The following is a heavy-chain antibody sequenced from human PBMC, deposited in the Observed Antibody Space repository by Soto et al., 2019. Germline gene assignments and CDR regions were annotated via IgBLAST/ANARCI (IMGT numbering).Heavy chain of an antibody. J-gene: IGHJ6*02. CDR3: AREGGGRWVLDYYYGLDV. D-gene: IGHD2-15*01. CDR1: GFTFSSYG. Sequence: QVQLVESGGGVVQPGRSLRLSCAASGFTFSSYGMHWVRQAPGKGLEWVAVIWNDGSNKYYADSVKGRFTISRDNSKNPLYLQMNSLRAEDTAVYYCAREGGGRWVLDYYYGLDVWGHGTPVTVSS. V-gene: IGHV3-33*01. CDR2: IWNDGSNK.